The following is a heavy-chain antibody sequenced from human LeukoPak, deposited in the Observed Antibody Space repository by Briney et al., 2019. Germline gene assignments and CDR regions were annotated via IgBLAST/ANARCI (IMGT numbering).Heavy chain of an antibody. Sequence: SETLSLTCTVSGGSISSYYWSWIRQPPGKGLEWIGEINHSGSTNYNPSLKSRVTISVDTSKNQFSLKLSSVTAADTAVYYCARGAGSSAAGAFDIWGQGTMVTVSS. CDR1: GGSISSYY. CDR2: INHSGST. J-gene: IGHJ3*02. V-gene: IGHV4-34*01. CDR3: ARGAGSSAAGAFDI. D-gene: IGHD6-6*01.